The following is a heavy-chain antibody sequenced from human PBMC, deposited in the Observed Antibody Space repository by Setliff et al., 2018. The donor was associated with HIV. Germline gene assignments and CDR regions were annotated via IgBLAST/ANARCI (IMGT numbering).Heavy chain of an antibody. V-gene: IGHV4-31*03. D-gene: IGHD3-22*01. Sequence: SETLSLTCTVSGGSISSGGYYWSWIRQHPGKGLGWIGYIHYSGSTYYNPSLKSRVTISVDTSKNQFSLKLSSVTAADTAVFYCARGTLYYYDTGGYSYFDYWGQGTLVTVSS. CDR1: GGSISSGGYY. CDR2: IHYSGST. J-gene: IGHJ4*02. CDR3: ARGTLYYYDTGGYSYFDY.